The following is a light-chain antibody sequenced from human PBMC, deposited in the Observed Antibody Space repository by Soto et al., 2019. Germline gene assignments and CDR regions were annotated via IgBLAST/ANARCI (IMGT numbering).Light chain of an antibody. Sequence: EIVMTQSPATLSVSPGGRATLSCRASQSVSYYLAWYQQKPGQAPRLLIYGASSRATGIPDRFSGSGSGTDFTLTISRLEPEDFAVYYCQQYGSSPITFGQGTRLEI. CDR1: QSVSYY. CDR2: GAS. CDR3: QQYGSSPIT. V-gene: IGKV3-20*01. J-gene: IGKJ5*01.